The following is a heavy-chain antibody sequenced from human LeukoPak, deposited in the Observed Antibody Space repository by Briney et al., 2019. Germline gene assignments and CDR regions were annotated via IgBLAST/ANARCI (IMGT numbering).Heavy chain of an antibody. V-gene: IGHV3-7*01. J-gene: IGHJ4*02. CDR3: AEDPTIDY. CDR2: IKEDGSEK. CDR1: GFTFSDYW. Sequence: GGSLRLSCAASGFTFSDYWMSWVRQAPGKGLEWVANIKEDGSEKYFVDSLKGRFTGSRDNAKKSLYLQMNSLRAEDTAVYYCAEDPTIDYWGQGTLVTVSS.